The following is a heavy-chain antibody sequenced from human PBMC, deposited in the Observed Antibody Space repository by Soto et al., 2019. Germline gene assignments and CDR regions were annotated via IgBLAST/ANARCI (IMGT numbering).Heavy chain of an antibody. Sequence: SETLSLTCTVSGGSISSYYWSWIRQPPGKGLEWIGYIYYSGSTNYNPSLKSRVTISVDTSKNQFSLKLSSVTAADTAAYYCARVQSGAAREDNWFDPWGQGTPVTVSS. CDR1: GGSISSYY. J-gene: IGHJ5*02. D-gene: IGHD6-6*01. V-gene: IGHV4-59*01. CDR3: ARVQSGAAREDNWFDP. CDR2: IYYSGST.